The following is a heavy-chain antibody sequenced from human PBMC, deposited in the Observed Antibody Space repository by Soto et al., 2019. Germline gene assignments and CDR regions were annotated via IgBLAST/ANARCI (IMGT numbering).Heavy chain of an antibody. CDR1: GGSISSGYYY. CDR2: IXXXXXT. J-gene: IGHJ6*02. CDR3: ASSSLYGMDV. Sequence: PSETQSLTCSVSGGSISSGYYYWSWIRQPPGXGLEXIGXIXXXXXTXXXPSLKSRLIISIDTSKNQFSLKVGSVTAADTAVYYCASSSLYGMDVWGQGTTVTASS. V-gene: IGHV4-30-4*01.